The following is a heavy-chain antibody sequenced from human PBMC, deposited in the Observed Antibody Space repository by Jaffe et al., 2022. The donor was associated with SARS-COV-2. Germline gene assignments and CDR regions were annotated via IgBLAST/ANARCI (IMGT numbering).Heavy chain of an antibody. Sequence: EVQLLESGGGLVQPGGSLRLSCAASGFTFSSYAMSWVRQAPGKGLEWVSAISGSGGSTYYADSVKGRFTISRDNSKNTLYLQMNSLRAEDTAVYYCAKEIPGTNYYDSSGYDYWGQGTLVTVSS. V-gene: IGHV3-23*01. CDR3: AKEIPGTNYYDSSGYDY. CDR1: GFTFSSYA. D-gene: IGHD3-22*01. J-gene: IGHJ4*02. CDR2: ISGSGGST.